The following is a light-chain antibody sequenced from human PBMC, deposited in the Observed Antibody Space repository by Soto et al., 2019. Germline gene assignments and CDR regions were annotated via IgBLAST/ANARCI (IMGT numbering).Light chain of an antibody. Sequence: QSVLTQPPSASGTPGQRVTISCSGSSSNIGSNTVNWYQQLPGTAPKLLIYSNNQRPSGVPDRFSGSKSGTSASLAISGLQSGDEADYYCAAWDDSLNCPVFGGGTKVTVL. CDR3: AAWDDSLNCPV. V-gene: IGLV1-44*01. CDR2: SNN. J-gene: IGLJ2*01. CDR1: SSNIGSNT.